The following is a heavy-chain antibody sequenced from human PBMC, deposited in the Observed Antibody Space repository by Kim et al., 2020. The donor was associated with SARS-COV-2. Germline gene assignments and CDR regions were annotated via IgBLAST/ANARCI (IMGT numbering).Heavy chain of an antibody. Sequence: GSLRLSCAASQFTFNYAWMSWVRQAPGKGLEWVGRIKSKADGGTTDYAAPVKGRFSISRDDSENTLYLQMDSLKSEDTAIYFCVTGGYTDYYYGMDVWGQGTTVIVSS. CDR3: VTGGYTDYYYGMDV. CDR1: QFTFNYAW. V-gene: IGHV3-15*01. CDR2: IKSKADGGTT. D-gene: IGHD2-2*02. J-gene: IGHJ6*02.